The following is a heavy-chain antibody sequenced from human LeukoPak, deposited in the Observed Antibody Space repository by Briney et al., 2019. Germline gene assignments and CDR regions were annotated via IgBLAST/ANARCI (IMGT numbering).Heavy chain of an antibody. CDR3: TKRGAYGSGRSYFFEF. CDR2: LSDSGGDT. Sequence: GGSLRLSCVASGFSFSSYAMSWVRQAPGKGLEWVSSLSDSGGDTFYANSVKGRFAISRDNFKNTLYLQMNSLRAEDTAVYYCTKRGAYGSGRSYFFEFWGQGALVTVSS. V-gene: IGHV3-23*01. D-gene: IGHD2-15*01. CDR1: GFSFSSYA. J-gene: IGHJ4*02.